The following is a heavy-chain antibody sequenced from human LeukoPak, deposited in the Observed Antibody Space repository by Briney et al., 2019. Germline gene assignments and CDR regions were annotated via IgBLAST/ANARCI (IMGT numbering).Heavy chain of an antibody. Sequence: ASVKVSCKASGGTFSSYAISWVRQAPGQGLEWMGWISAYNGNTNYAQKLQGRVTMTTDTSTSTAYMELRSLRSDDTAVYYCARDEANYYDSSGYLDYWGQGTLVTVSS. D-gene: IGHD3-22*01. CDR1: GGTFSSYA. J-gene: IGHJ4*02. CDR2: ISAYNGNT. V-gene: IGHV1-18*01. CDR3: ARDEANYYDSSGYLDY.